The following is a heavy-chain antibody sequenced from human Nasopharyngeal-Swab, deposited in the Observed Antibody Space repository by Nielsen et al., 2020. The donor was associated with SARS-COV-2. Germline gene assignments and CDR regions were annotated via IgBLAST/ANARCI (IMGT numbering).Heavy chain of an antibody. J-gene: IGHJ6*02. D-gene: IGHD3-3*01. CDR1: GGTFSSYA. CDR2: IIPLFGTP. V-gene: IGHV1-69*06. Sequence: SAKVSCKASGGTFSSYAISWVRQAPGQGLEWMGGIIPLFGTPNYAQKFQGRVTITADKSTSTAYMELSSLRSEDTAVYYCARDRIEITIFGVVYYGMDVWGQGTTVTVSS. CDR3: ARDRIEITIFGVVYYGMDV.